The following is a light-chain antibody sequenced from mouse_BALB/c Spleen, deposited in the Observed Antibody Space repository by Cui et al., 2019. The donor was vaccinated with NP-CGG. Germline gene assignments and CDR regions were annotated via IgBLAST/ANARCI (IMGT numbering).Light chain of an antibody. CDR2: VTN. J-gene: IGLJ1*01. V-gene: IGLV1*01. CDR3: VLWYSNNWV. Sequence: HAVVTPASAITTSPGDTVTRPCSTSAVAVTNYNYANWVQEKPDHLFIGLIVVTNNRAPGVPARFSGSLIGDKAPLTIPGAQTEDEEIYFFVLWYSNNWVFGGGTKLTVL. CDR1: AVAVTNYNY.